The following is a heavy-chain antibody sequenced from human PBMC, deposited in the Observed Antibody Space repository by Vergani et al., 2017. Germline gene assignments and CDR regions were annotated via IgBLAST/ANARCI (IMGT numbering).Heavy chain of an antibody. J-gene: IGHJ4*02. V-gene: IGHV3-9*01. D-gene: IGHD3-9*01. CDR3: AKDRFGYYDILTGYYYDY. CDR2: ISWNSGSI. CDR1: GFTFDDYA. Sequence: EVQLVESGGGLVQPGRSLRLSCAASGFTFDDYAMHWVRQAPGKGLEWVSGISWNSGSIGYADSVKGRFTISRDNAKNSLYLQMNSLRAEDTASYYCAKDRFGYYDILTGYYYDYWGQGTLVTVSS.